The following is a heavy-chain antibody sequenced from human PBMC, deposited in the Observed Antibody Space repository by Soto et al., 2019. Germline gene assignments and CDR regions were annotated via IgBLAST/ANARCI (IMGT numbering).Heavy chain of an antibody. V-gene: IGHV1-18*01. CDR3: ARVVPGAEAWFGP. CDR1: GYTFSNYG. J-gene: IGHJ5*02. Sequence: QVRLVQSGGEVKRPGASVKVSCKTSGYTFSNYGITWVRQAPGQPLEWLGWISLYSDGTNYAQKFQGRVSMTTDTSTTTAYMELRSLRSDDTAVDYCARVVPGAEAWFGPWGQGTLVTVSS. CDR2: ISLYSDGT. D-gene: IGHD2-2*01.